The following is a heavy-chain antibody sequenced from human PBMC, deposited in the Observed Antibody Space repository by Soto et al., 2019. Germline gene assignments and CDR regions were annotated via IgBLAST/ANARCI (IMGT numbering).Heavy chain of an antibody. Sequence: SETLSLTCTVSGGSISSYYWSWIRQPPGKGLEWIGYIYYSGSTNYNPSLKSRVTISVDTSKNQFSLKLSSVTAADTAVYYCARGSSEWAVAGNDYFDYWGQGTLVTV. V-gene: IGHV4-59*01. D-gene: IGHD6-19*01. J-gene: IGHJ4*02. CDR3: ARGSSEWAVAGNDYFDY. CDR1: GGSISSYY. CDR2: IYYSGST.